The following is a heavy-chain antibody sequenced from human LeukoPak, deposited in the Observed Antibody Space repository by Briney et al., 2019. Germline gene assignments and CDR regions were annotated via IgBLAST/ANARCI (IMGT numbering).Heavy chain of an antibody. CDR3: ARAARYYYGSGSKCLDY. CDR1: GGTLGSNA. CDR2: IIPIFGTT. D-gene: IGHD3-10*01. V-gene: IGHV1-69*13. J-gene: IGHJ4*02. Sequence: ASVKVSCKVSGGTLGSNAISWVRQAPGQGLEWMGGIIPIFGTTNYAQKFQGRVTITADESTSTAYMELRSLRSDDTAVYYCARAARYYYGSGSKCLDYWGQGTLVTVSS.